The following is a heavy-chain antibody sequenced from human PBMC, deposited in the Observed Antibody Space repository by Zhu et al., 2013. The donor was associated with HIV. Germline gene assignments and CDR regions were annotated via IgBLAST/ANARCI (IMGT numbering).Heavy chain of an antibody. Sequence: VQLQESGPGLVKPSETLSLTCTVSGGSISSYYWSWIRQPPGKGLEWIGYIYYSGSTNYNPSLKSRVTISVDTSKNQFSLKLSSVTAADTAVYYCASYIVAAKGYCFDYWGQGTLVTVSS. V-gene: IGHV4-59*01. D-gene: IGHD5-12*01. CDR1: GGSISSYY. CDR2: IYYSGST. CDR3: ASYIVAAKGYCFDY. J-gene: IGHJ4*02.